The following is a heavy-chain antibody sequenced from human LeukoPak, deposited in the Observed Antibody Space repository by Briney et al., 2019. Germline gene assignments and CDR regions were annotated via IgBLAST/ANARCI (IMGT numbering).Heavy chain of an antibody. CDR1: GFTFSNYW. V-gene: IGHV3-74*01. CDR3: AKCGSGWYLNDY. CDR2: INRDGSST. Sequence: GGSLRLSCAASGFTFSNYWMHWVRQAPGKGLVWVSRINRDGSSTDYLDSVKGRFTISRDNARNTLYLQMNSLRAEDTAVYYCAKCGSGWYLNDYWGQGTLVTVSS. D-gene: IGHD6-19*01. J-gene: IGHJ4*02.